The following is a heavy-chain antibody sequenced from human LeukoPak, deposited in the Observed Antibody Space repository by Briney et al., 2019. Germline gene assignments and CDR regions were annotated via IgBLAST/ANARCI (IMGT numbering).Heavy chain of an antibody. V-gene: IGHV1-8*01. CDR2: MNPNSGIT. Sequence: ASVKVSCKASGYTFTNYDINWVRQATGQGLEWMGCMNPNSGITGYAQKFQGRVTMTRNTSISTAYMELSSLRSEDTAVYYCARGRFPASGRYFHDPYFDYWGQGTLVTVSS. CDR3: ARGRFPASGRYFHDPYFDY. D-gene: IGHD6-19*01. J-gene: IGHJ4*02. CDR1: GYTFTNYD.